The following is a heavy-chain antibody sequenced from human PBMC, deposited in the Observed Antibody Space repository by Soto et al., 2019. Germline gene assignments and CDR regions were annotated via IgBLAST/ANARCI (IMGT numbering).Heavy chain of an antibody. D-gene: IGHD5-12*01. Sequence: EVQLLESGGGLVQPGGSLRLSCAASGFTFNNFAMSWVRQAPGRGLEWVSTVCGRSATTYSADSVKGRFTISRDNSKNTLLLQMNSLRAEDTAVYFCAKGYSDSPKNSFDSWGQGALVTVSS. CDR3: AKGYSDSPKNSFDS. J-gene: IGHJ4*02. V-gene: IGHV3-23*01. CDR2: VCGRSATT. CDR1: GFTFNNFA.